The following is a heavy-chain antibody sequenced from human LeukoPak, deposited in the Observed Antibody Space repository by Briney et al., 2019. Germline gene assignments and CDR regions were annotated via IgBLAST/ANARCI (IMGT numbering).Heavy chain of an antibody. V-gene: IGHV1-69*05. J-gene: IGHJ6*03. Sequence: SVKVSCKASGGTFSSYAISWVRQAPGQGLEWMGGIIPIFGTADYAQKFQGRVTITTDESTSTAYMELSSLRSEDTAVYYCARGPPVGYCSSTSCYEGPYYYYMDVWGKGTTVTVSS. D-gene: IGHD2-2*01. CDR2: IIPIFGTA. CDR1: GGTFSSYA. CDR3: ARGPPVGYCSSTSCYEGPYYYYMDV.